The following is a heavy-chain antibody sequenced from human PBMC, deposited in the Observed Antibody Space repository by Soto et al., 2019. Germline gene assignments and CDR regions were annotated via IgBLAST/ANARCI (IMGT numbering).Heavy chain of an antibody. CDR1: GYTFTSYA. D-gene: IGHD3-10*01. Sequence: AGVHVSCKASGYTFTSYAIHWVRQAPGQRLEWMGWINAGNGNTKYSQKFQGRVTITRDTSASTAYMELSSLRSEDTAVYYCASSYYGSGNPKDYYYGMDVWGQGTTVTVSS. J-gene: IGHJ6*02. CDR2: INAGNGNT. CDR3: ASSYYGSGNPKDYYYGMDV. V-gene: IGHV1-3*01.